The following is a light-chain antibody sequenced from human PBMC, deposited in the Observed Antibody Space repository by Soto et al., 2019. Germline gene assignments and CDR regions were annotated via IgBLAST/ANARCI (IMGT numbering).Light chain of an antibody. V-gene: IGLV1-44*01. J-gene: IGLJ3*02. CDR2: TNN. CDR3: VAWDDSLNGWV. Sequence: QSVLTQPPSASGTSGQRVTISCSGSSSNIGTNTVNWYQQLPGTAPKLLIYTNNQRPSGVPDRFSGSKSGTSASLAISGLQSEDEADYYCVAWDDSLNGWVFGGGTKLTVL. CDR1: SSNIGTNT.